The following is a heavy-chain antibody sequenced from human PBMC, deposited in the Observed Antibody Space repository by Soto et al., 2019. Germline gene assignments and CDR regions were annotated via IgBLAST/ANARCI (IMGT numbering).Heavy chain of an antibody. Sequence: EVQLVESGGGLVQPGGSLRLSSAVSGFTVSNNYMSWVRQAPGKGLEWVSVIYSGGSTYYADSVKGRFTISRDNSKNTLYLQMNSLRAEDTAVYYCARADMVRGVSYWGQGTLVTVSS. V-gene: IGHV3-66*01. CDR3: ARADMVRGVSY. J-gene: IGHJ4*02. CDR1: GFTVSNNY. CDR2: IYSGGST. D-gene: IGHD3-10*01.